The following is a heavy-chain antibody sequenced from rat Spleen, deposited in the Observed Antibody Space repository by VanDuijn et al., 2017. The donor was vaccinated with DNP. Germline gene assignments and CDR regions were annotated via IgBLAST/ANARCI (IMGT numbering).Heavy chain of an antibody. V-gene: IGHV5-17*01. Sequence: EVQLVESGGGLVQPGRSLKLSCAASGFTLSDYAMVWVRQAPKKGLAWVATITYDVTRTYYRDSVKGRFTISRDNAKSTLNLQMDSLRSEDTATYYCARLGYGGRGFFDYWGQGVMVTVSS. D-gene: IGHD1-11*01. CDR3: ARLGYGGRGFFDY. J-gene: IGHJ2*01. CDR2: ITYDVTRT. CDR1: GFTLSDYA.